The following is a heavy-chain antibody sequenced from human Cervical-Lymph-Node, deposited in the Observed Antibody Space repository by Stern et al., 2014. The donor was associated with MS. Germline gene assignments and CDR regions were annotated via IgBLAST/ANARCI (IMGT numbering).Heavy chain of an antibody. CDR1: GYSFTIYY. CDR3: ARHVQGFDY. Sequence: EVQLVESGAEVKKPGESLKISCKLSGYSFTIYYIAWVRQMPGKGLELMGVICPYDSDTTYSPSFQGQVTISADKSITTAYLQWSSLRASDTAMYYCARHVQGFDYWGQGTLVTVSS. J-gene: IGHJ4*02. CDR2: ICPYDSDT. V-gene: IGHV5-51*01.